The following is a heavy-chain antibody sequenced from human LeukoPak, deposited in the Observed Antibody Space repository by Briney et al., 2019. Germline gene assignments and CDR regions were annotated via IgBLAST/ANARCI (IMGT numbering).Heavy chain of an antibody. D-gene: IGHD6-19*01. CDR2: ISSSGSTI. CDR1: GFTFSDYY. CDR3: ATPFDRWLVLVPI. V-gene: IGHV3-11*04. Sequence: GGSLRLSCAASGFTFSDYYMSWIRQAPGKGLEWVSYISSSGSTIYYADSVKGRFTISRDNAKNSLYLQMNSLRAEDTAVYYCATPFDRWLVLVPIWGQGTMVTVSS. J-gene: IGHJ3*02.